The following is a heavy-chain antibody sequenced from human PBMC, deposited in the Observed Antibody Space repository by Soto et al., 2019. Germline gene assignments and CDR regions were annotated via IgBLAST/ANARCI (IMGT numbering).Heavy chain of an antibody. D-gene: IGHD2-15*01. CDR3: AGDIVVVVAATDMTTPGYYYYGMDV. CDR1: GYTFTSYG. V-gene: IGHV1-18*01. CDR2: ISAYNGNT. Sequence: ASVKVSCKASGYTFTSYGISWVRQAPGQRLEWMGWISAYNGNTNYAQKHQGRVNMTTDTSTSTAYMELRSLRSDDTAVYYCAGDIVVVVAATDMTTPGYYYYGMDVWGQGTTVTVSS. J-gene: IGHJ6*02.